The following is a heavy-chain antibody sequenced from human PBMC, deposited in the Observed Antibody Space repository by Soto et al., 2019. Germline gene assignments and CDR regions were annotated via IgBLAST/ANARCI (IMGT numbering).Heavy chain of an antibody. J-gene: IGHJ6*02. CDR3: ARVVAARVLGAIYYYYYMDV. CDR2: IYYSGGT. CDR1: GGSISSGGYY. V-gene: IGHV4-31*03. D-gene: IGHD6-6*01. Sequence: SETLSLTCTVSGGSISSGGYYSSWIRQHPGKGLEWIRYIYYSGGTSYNPSLKSRVTISVVTTKNQFSLKLVSVTVAGTAVYYSARVVAARVLGAIYYYYYMDVWGQGTTVTVSS.